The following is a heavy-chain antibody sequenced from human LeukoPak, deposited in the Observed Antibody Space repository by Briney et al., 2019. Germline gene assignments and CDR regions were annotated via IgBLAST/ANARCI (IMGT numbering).Heavy chain of an antibody. CDR3: LTTVETTFDAFDI. J-gene: IGHJ3*02. V-gene: IGHV3-74*01. D-gene: IGHD4-11*01. CDR2: INPDDKSA. CDR1: GFTFSKYW. Sequence: GGSLRLSCPASGFTFSKYWLHWLRQAPGKGLVWVSRINPDDKSASYADSVKGRFTIARDDARKTLYLQMNSLRAEDTAVYYCLTTVETTFDAFDIWGQGTMVTVSS.